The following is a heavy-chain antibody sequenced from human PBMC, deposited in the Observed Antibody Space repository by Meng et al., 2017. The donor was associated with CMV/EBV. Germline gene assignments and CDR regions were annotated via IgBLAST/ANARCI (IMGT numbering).Heavy chain of an antibody. CDR3: ARGTWGVDWFDP. J-gene: IGHJ5*02. Sequence: ASVKVSCKASGYTFTSYDINWVRQATGQGLEWMGWMNPNSGSTGYAQKFQVRVTMTRNTSISTAYMELSSLRSEDTAVYYCARGTWGVDWFDPWGQGTLVTVSS. V-gene: IGHV1-8*01. D-gene: IGHD3-16*01. CDR2: MNPNSGST. CDR1: GYTFTSYD.